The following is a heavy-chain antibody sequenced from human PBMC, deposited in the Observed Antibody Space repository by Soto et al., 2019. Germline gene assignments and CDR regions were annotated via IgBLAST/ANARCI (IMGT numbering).Heavy chain of an antibody. J-gene: IGHJ4*02. Sequence: GSLRLSCAASGFTFSSYGMHWVRQAPGKGLEWVAVISYDGSNKYYADSVKGRFTISRDNSKNTLYLQMNSLRAEDTAVYYCAKAPYDDYWGQGTLVTVSS. V-gene: IGHV3-30*18. CDR1: GFTFSSYG. D-gene: IGHD1-1*01. CDR3: AKAPYDDY. CDR2: ISYDGSNK.